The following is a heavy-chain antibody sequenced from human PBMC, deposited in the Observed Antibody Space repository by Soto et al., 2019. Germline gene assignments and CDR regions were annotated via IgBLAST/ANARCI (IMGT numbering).Heavy chain of an antibody. CDR2: ISAYNGNT. Sequence: ASVKVSCKASGYTFNTYGISWVRQAPGRGLEWMGWISAYNGNTNYAQKLQGRVTMTTDTSTSTAYLELRSLRSDDTAVYYCARDLGYCSAGSCYPEYFHHWGQGTLVTVSS. D-gene: IGHD2-15*01. CDR1: GYTFNTYG. J-gene: IGHJ1*01. CDR3: ARDLGYCSAGSCYPEYFHH. V-gene: IGHV1-18*01.